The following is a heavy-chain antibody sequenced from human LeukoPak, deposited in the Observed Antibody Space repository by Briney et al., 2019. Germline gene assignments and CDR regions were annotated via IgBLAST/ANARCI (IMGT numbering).Heavy chain of an antibody. D-gene: IGHD3-16*01. V-gene: IGHV1-8*02. CDR3: ARGWGSAYNFIFGYYHYGMDV. J-gene: IGHJ6*02. CDR1: GYPFSSYD. CDR2: MNPNSANT. Sequence: ASVKVSCKTSGYPFSSYDINWVRQATEQGLEWMGWMNPNSANTGYAQNFQGRVTMTRNTSISTAYMELSSLRPEDTAVYYCARGWGSAYNFIFGYYHYGMDVWGQGTTVTVSS.